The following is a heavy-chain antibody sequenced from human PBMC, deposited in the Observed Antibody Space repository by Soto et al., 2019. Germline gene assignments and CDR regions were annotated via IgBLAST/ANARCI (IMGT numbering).Heavy chain of an antibody. D-gene: IGHD7-27*01. CDR2: ISSSSSVI. V-gene: IGHV3-48*01. CDR1: GFILSDCA. J-gene: IGHJ6*03. Sequence: EVQLVESGGGLVQPGGSLRLSCATSGFILSDCAMNWVRQAPGKGLEWVSYISSSSSVIDYADSVKGRFTVSRDNARNSLYLHMKSLRAEDTAVYYCARDLSWGSNWYYYMDVWGKGTTVTVSS. CDR3: ARDLSWGSNWYYYMDV.